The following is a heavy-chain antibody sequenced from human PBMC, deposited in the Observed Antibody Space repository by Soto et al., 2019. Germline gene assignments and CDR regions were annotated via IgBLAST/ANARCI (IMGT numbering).Heavy chain of an antibody. CDR2: ISGGGSNT. CDR3: AKDSNKYSSSLRGRYFDY. Sequence: EVQLLESGGGLVQRGGSLRLSCAASGFPFSSYVMSWVRQAPGKGLEWVSGISGGGSNTFYADSVKGRFTISRDNPKNTLLLQMNSLGAEDTAVYYCAKDSNKYSSSLRGRYFDYWGQGIGVTLSS. D-gene: IGHD4-4*01. V-gene: IGHV3-23*01. CDR1: GFPFSSYV. J-gene: IGHJ4*02.